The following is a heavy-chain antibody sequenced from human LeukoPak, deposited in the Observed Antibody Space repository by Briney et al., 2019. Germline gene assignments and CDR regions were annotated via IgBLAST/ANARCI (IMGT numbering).Heavy chain of an antibody. CDR1: GYTFTSYG. D-gene: IGHD3-16*01. J-gene: IGHJ6*02. CDR3: ARVPDYVWGYYYYGMDV. V-gene: IGHV1-18*01. Sequence: ASVTVSCKASGYTFTSYGISWVRQAPGQGLEWMGWISAYNGNTNYAQKLQGRVTMTTDTSTSTAYMELRSLRSDDTAVYYCARVPDYVWGYYYYGMDVWGQGTTVTVSS. CDR2: ISAYNGNT.